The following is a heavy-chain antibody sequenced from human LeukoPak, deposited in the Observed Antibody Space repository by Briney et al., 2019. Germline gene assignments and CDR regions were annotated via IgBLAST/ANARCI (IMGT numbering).Heavy chain of an antibody. CDR2: ISSSSSYI. V-gene: IGHV3-21*01. Sequence: GGSLRLSCAASGFTFSRYSMNWVRQAPGKGLEWVSSISSSSSYIYYVDSVKGRFTISRDNAKNSLYLQMNSLRAEDTAVYYCAREGLTHDAFDIWGQGTMVTVSS. CDR3: AREGLTHDAFDI. D-gene: IGHD4/OR15-4a*01. CDR1: GFTFSRYS. J-gene: IGHJ3*02.